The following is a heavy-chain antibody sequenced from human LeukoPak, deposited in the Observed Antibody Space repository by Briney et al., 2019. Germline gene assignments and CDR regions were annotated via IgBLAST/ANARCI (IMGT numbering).Heavy chain of an antibody. V-gene: IGHV4-39*07. J-gene: IGHJ4*02. CDR2: IYYSGST. CDR3: ARDGGELWSSSFFDY. D-gene: IGHD5-18*01. CDR1: GGSISSSSYY. Sequence: SETLSLTCTVSGGSISSSSYYWGWIRQPPGKGLEWIGSIYYSGSTYYNPSLKSRVTISVDTSKNQFSLKLISVTAADTAVYYCARDGGELWSSSFFDYWGQGTLVTVSS.